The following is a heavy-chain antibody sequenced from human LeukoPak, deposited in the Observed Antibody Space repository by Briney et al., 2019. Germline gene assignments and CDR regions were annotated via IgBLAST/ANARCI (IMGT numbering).Heavy chain of an antibody. CDR2: ISAYNGNT. D-gene: IGHD6-6*01. CDR1: DYTFTSYG. CDR3: ASDSSIAALNYYYYYMDV. Sequence: ASVKVSCKASDYTFTSYGISWVRQAPGQGLEWMGWISAYNGNTNYAQKFQGRVTMTRDTSINTAYMELSRLRSDDTAVYYCASDSSIAALNYYYYYMDVWGKGTTVTVSS. V-gene: IGHV1-18*01. J-gene: IGHJ6*03.